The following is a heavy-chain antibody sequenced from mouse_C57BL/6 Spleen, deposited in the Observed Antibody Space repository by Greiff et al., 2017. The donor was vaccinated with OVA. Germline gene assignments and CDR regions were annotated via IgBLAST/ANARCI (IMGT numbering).Heavy chain of an antibody. D-gene: IGHD2-3*01. CDR2: IDPSDSYT. Sequence: VQLQQPGAELVKPGASVKLSCKASGYTFTSYWMQWVKQRPGQGLEWIGEIDPSDSYTNHNQKFKGKATLTVDTSSSTAYMQLSSLTSEDSAVYYCARRWLLPYYFDYWGQGTTLTVSS. CDR3: ARRWLLPYYFDY. CDR1: GYTFTSYW. V-gene: IGHV1-50*01. J-gene: IGHJ2*01.